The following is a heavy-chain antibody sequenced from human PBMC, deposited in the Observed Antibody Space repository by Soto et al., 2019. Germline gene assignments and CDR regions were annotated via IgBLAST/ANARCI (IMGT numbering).Heavy chain of an antibody. Sequence: SETLSLTCAVYCGSFSGYYWSWIRQPPGKGLQWIGYLYYSGRINYNPSLRSRVTISADTSKNQFSLKMSSVTAADTAVYYCARDPGYDSSGYFVDYWGQGALVTVSS. V-gene: IGHV4-59*01. CDR3: ARDPGYDSSGYFVDY. CDR1: CGSFSGYY. D-gene: IGHD3-22*01. J-gene: IGHJ4*02. CDR2: LYYSGRI.